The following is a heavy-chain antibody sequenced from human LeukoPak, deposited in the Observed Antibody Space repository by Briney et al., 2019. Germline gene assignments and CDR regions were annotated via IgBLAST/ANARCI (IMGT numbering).Heavy chain of an antibody. CDR3: ARDRTNIVVVPAATPNSYYGMDV. CDR2: ISWNSGSI. D-gene: IGHD2-2*01. V-gene: IGHV3-9*01. J-gene: IGHJ6*02. Sequence: GGSLRLSCAASGFTFDDYAMHCVRQAPGKGLEWVSGISWNSGSIGYADSVKGRFTISRDNAKNSLYLQMNSLRAEDTAVYYCARDRTNIVVVPAATPNSYYGMDVWGQGTTVTVSS. CDR1: GFTFDDYA.